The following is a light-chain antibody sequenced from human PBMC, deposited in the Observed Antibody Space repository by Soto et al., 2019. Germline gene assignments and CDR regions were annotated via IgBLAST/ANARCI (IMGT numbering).Light chain of an antibody. CDR2: GAS. Sequence: EIVLTQSPGTLSLSPGERATLSCRASQSVSSNSLAWYQXXXXQAPRLLIYGASSRTTAIPDRFSGSGSGTDFTLTISRLEPEDFAVYYCQDYGSSRAFGQGTKVEIK. J-gene: IGKJ1*01. V-gene: IGKV3-20*01. CDR3: QDYGSSRA. CDR1: QSVSSNS.